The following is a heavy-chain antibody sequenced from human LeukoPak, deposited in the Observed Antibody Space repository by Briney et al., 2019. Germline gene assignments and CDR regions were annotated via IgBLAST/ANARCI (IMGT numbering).Heavy chain of an antibody. CDR1: GGTFSSYA. Sequence: GASVKVSCKASGGTFSSYAISWVRQAPGQGLEWMGGIIPIFGTANYAQKFQGRVTITADKSTSTAYMELSSLRSEDTAVYYCAREPGLKLRYFDWLPVGWFDPWGQGTLVTVSS. D-gene: IGHD3-9*01. V-gene: IGHV1-69*06. CDR2: IIPIFGTA. CDR3: AREPGLKLRYFDWLPVGWFDP. J-gene: IGHJ5*02.